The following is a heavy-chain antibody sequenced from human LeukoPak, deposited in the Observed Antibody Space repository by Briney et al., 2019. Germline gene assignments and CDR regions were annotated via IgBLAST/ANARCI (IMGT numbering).Heavy chain of an antibody. J-gene: IGHJ4*02. CDR3: ARDQGMATIGPFDY. Sequence: SETLSLTCAVYGGSFSGYYWSWIRQPPGKGLEWIGSIYYSGSTYYNPSLKSRVTISVDTSKNQFSLKLSSVTAADTAVYYCARDQGMATIGPFDYWGQGTLVTVSS. V-gene: IGHV4-34*01. CDR1: GGSFSGYY. D-gene: IGHD5-24*01. CDR2: IYYSGST.